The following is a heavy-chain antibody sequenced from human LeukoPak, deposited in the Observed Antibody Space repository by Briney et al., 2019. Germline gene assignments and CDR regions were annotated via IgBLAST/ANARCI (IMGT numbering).Heavy chain of an antibody. CDR3: ARVLPLRYFDGYYFDY. CDR1: GGSISSGSYY. Sequence: SETLSLTCTVSGGSISSGSYYWSWIRQPAGKGLEWIGRIYTSGSTNYNPSLKSRVTISVDTSKNQFSLKLSSVTAADTAVYYCARVLPLRYFDGYYFDYWGQGTLVTVSS. CDR2: IYTSGST. V-gene: IGHV4-61*02. J-gene: IGHJ4*02. D-gene: IGHD3-9*01.